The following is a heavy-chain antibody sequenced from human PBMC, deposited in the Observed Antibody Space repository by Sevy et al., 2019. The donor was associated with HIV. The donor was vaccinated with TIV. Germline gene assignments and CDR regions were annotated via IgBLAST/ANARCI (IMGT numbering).Heavy chain of an antibody. CDR2: INPNSGGT. Sequence: ASVKVSCKASGYTFTGYYMHWVRQAPGQGLEWMGRINPNSGGTNYAQKFQGRVTMTRDTSISTAYMERSRLGSDDTAVYYWARLAAVTDYWGQGTLVTVSS. CDR3: ARLAAVTDY. CDR1: GYTFTGYY. D-gene: IGHD4-17*01. J-gene: IGHJ4*02. V-gene: IGHV1-2*06.